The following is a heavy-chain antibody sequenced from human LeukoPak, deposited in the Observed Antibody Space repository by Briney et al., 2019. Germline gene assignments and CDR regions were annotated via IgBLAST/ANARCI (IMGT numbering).Heavy chain of an antibody. J-gene: IGHJ4*02. V-gene: IGHV4-34*01. Sequence: PSETLSLTCAVSGEPFSGYYWGWIRQPPGKGLELIGEINRHGTTDYNPSLKSRVSMSIDTSKNQFSLKLISVTAADTAAYYCARLVPERFFQLNPEGYYDYWGQGTLVTVSS. D-gene: IGHD3-3*01. CDR3: ARLVPERFFQLNPEGYYDY. CDR1: GEPFSGYY. CDR2: INRHGTT.